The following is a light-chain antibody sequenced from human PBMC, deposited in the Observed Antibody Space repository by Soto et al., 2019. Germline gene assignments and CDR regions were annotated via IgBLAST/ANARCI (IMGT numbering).Light chain of an antibody. CDR3: QQLNSYPPGVT. CDR1: QGISSY. CDR2: AAS. V-gene: IGKV1-9*01. Sequence: DIQLAQSPSFLSASVGDRVTITCRASQGISSYLAWYQQKPGKAPKLLIYAASTLQSGVPSRFSGSGSGTEFILTISSLQPEDFATYYCQQLNSYPPGVTFGPGTKVDIK. J-gene: IGKJ3*01.